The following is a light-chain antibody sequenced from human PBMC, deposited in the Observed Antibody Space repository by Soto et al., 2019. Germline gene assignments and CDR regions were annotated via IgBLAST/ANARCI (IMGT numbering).Light chain of an antibody. Sequence: DIQMTQSPSTLSASVGDRVTITCRASQSISSWLAWYQQKPGKAPKLLTYKASSLESGVPSRFSGSGSGTEFTLTISSLQPDDFATYYCQQYNSYSRGTFGQGTKVEI. CDR3: QQYNSYSRGT. V-gene: IGKV1-5*03. CDR2: KAS. J-gene: IGKJ1*01. CDR1: QSISSW.